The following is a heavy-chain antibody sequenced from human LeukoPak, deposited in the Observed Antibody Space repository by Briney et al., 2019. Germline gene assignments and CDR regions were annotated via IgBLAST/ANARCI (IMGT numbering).Heavy chain of an antibody. V-gene: IGHV1-18*01. Sequence: GASVKVSCKASGYTFTSYGISWVRQAPGQGLEWMGWISAYNGNTNYAQKLQGRVTMTTDTSTSTAYMEPRSLRSDDTAVYYCARLSWYYAEGDYYYYMDVWGKGTTVTVSS. J-gene: IGHJ6*03. CDR3: ARLSWYYAEGDYYYYMDV. CDR1: GYTFTSYG. D-gene: IGHD2-2*01. CDR2: ISAYNGNT.